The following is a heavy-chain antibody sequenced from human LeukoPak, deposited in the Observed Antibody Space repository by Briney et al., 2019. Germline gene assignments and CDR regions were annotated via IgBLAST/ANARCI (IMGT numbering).Heavy chain of an antibody. J-gene: IGHJ6*03. CDR1: GYTFTSYD. V-gene: IGHV1-8*01. CDR2: MNPNSGNT. CDR3: ARKGLDYYYYMDV. Sequence: ASVKVSCKASGYTFTSYDINWVRQATGQGLEWMGWMNPNSGNTGYAQKFQGRVTITADKSTSTAYMELSSLRSEDTAVYYCARKGLDYYYYMDVWGKGTTVTVSS.